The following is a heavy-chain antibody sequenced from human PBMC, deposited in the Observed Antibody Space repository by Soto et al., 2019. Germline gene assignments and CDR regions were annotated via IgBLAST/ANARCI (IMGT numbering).Heavy chain of an antibody. D-gene: IGHD3-16*02. V-gene: IGHV4-34*01. CDR1: GGSFSGYY. Sequence: QVQLQQWGAGLLKPSETLSLTCAVYGGSFSGYYWSWIRQPPGKGLEWIGEINHSGSTNYNPSLKSRVTISVDTSKNQFSLKLSSVIAADTAVYYCARGPTYQGLSYYYYYYGMDVWGQGTTVTVSS. J-gene: IGHJ6*02. CDR3: ARGPTYQGLSYYYYYYGMDV. CDR2: INHSGST.